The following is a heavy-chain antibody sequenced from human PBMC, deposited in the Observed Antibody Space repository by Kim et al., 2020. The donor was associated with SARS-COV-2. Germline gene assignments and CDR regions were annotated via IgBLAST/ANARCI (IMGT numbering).Heavy chain of an antibody. CDR2: IYYSGST. CDR3: AREPYYYGSGSYYFHYGMDV. CDR1: GGSISSGGYY. Sequence: SETLSLTCTVSGGSISSGGYYWSWIRQHPGKGLEWIGYIYYSGSTYYNPSLKSRVTISVDTSKNQFSLKLSSVTAADTAVYYCAREPYYYGSGSYYFHYGMDVWGQGTTVTVSS. D-gene: IGHD3-10*01. V-gene: IGHV4-31*03. J-gene: IGHJ6*02.